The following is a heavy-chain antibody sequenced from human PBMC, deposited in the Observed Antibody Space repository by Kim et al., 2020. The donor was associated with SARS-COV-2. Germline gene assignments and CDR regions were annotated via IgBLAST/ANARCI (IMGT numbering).Heavy chain of an antibody. V-gene: IGHV4-59*01. Sequence: SETLSLTCTVSGGSISSYYWSWIRQPPGKGLEWIGYIYYSGSTNYNPSLKSRVTISVDTSKNQFSLKLSSVTAADTAVYYCARDPHEYCSGGSCYEFDYWGQGTLVTVSS. J-gene: IGHJ4*02. D-gene: IGHD2-15*01. CDR3: ARDPHEYCSGGSCYEFDY. CDR1: GGSISSYY. CDR2: IYYSGST.